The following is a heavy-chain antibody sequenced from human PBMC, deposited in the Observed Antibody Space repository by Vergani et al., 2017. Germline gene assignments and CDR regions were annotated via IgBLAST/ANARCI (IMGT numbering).Heavy chain of an antibody. CDR3: ARRSGGYYXGGKVHPLRTAFDV. D-gene: IGHD2-15*01. CDR1: DGSFSGYY. V-gene: IGHV4-59*10. CDR2: ISASGNA. J-gene: IGHJ3*01. Sequence: QVQLQQWGAGLLKPSETLSLTCAVYDGSFSGYYWSWIRQPAGKGLEWLGHISASGNASHSPSLKTRVSMSVDTSKNQFSLTVTSVTAADTAIYFCARRSGGYYXGGKVHPLRTAFDVWGHGTVVTVSS.